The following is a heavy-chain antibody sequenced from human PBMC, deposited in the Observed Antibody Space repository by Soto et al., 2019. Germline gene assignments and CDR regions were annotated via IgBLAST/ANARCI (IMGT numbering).Heavy chain of an antibody. CDR2: INPNSGNT. CDR1: GYSFTSYD. J-gene: IGHJ6*03. D-gene: IGHD1-26*01. CDR3: ARSPFSDYFSMDV. Sequence: QVQLVQSGAEVKKPGASVMLSCKASGYSFTSYDINWVRQAAGQGLEWVGWINPNSGNTDYAQKFQGRVTMTRDTSIRTAYMELSSLRSEDTAVYYCARSPFSDYFSMDVWGKGTTVTVSS. V-gene: IGHV1-8*01.